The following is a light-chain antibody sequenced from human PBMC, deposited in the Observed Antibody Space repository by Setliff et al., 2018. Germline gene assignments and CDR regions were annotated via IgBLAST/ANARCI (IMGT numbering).Light chain of an antibody. CDR3: NAYTSGTTYV. CDR2: AVS. V-gene: IGLV2-14*01. Sequence: QSALTQPASVSGSPGQSITISCTGTSVDVGSYNYVSWYQQHPGKAPKLIIYAVSDRPSGVSNRFSGSKSGNTASLTISGLQTEDEADYYCNAYTSGTTYVFGTGTKVTVL. CDR1: SVDVGSYNY. J-gene: IGLJ1*01.